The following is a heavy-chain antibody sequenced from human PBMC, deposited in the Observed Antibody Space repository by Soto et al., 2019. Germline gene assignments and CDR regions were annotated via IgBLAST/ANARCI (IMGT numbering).Heavy chain of an antibody. D-gene: IGHD4-17*01. J-gene: IGHJ6*02. V-gene: IGHV5-51*01. CDR3: ARLSSYGDPGPYYYGMDV. Sequence: GESLKISCKGSVYSLTNYWIGWARQMPGKGLEWMGIIYPGDSDTRYSPSFQGQVTISADKSTSTAYLQWSSLKASDTAMYYCARLSSYGDPGPYYYGMDVWGQGTTVTVSS. CDR1: VYSLTNYW. CDR2: IYPGDSDT.